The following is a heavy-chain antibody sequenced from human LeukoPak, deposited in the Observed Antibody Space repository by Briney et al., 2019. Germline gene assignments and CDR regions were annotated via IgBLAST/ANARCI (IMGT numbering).Heavy chain of an antibody. Sequence: GGSLRLSCAVSGFFVSNYYMRWVRQAGGEGREWVLLFRVSCETFYADSVKVRFTISIYDSRNTVYLQMNSLRVEDTAVYFCARDRAATQDWVDFDLWGQGTLVTVSS. CDR1: GFFVSNYY. J-gene: IGHJ5*02. CDR3: ARDRAATQDWVDFDL. V-gene: IGHV3-66*03. CDR2: FRVSCET. D-gene: IGHD3/OR15-3a*01.